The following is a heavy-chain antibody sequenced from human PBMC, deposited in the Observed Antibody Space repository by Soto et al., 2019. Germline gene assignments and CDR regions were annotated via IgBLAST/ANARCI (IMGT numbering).Heavy chain of an antibody. CDR1: GFTFSGSA. Sequence: GGSLRLSCAASGFTFSGSAMHWVRQASGKGLEWVGRIRSKANSYATAYAASVKGRFTISRDDSKNTAYLQMNSLKTEDTAVYYCTRLVPAAYYYYYYGMDVWGQGTTVTVSS. J-gene: IGHJ6*02. V-gene: IGHV3-73*01. CDR3: TRLVPAAYYYYYYGMDV. CDR2: IRSKANSYAT. D-gene: IGHD2-2*01.